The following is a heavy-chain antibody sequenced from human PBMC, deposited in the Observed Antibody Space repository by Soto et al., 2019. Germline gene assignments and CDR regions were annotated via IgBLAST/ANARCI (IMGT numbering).Heavy chain of an antibody. V-gene: IGHV4-31*03. J-gene: IGHJ5*02. Sequence: QVQLPESGPGLVKPSQTLSLTCTVSGGSISSGGYYWSWIRQHPGKGLEWIGYIYYSGSASYNPSLKSRVTISVGTSKNRFSLKLSSWAAAATAVYYCAREVLGLGAGSGRNWFGPWGQGTLVAVAS. CDR2: IYYSGSA. D-gene: IGHD1-26*01. CDR1: GGSISSGGYY. CDR3: AREVLGLGAGSGRNWFGP.